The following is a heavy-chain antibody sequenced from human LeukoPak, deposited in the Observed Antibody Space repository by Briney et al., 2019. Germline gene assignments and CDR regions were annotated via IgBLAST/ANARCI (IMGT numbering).Heavy chain of an antibody. CDR3: ARRRPGYDLRGFDY. D-gene: IGHD5-12*01. J-gene: IGHJ4*02. CDR2: IDPSDSYT. Sequence: GESLKISCKGSGYSFTSYWISWVRQMPGKGLEWMGRIDPSDSYTNYSPSFQGHVTISADKSVSTAYLQWSSLKASDTAMYYCARRRPGYDLRGFDYWGQGTLVTVSS. V-gene: IGHV5-10-1*01. CDR1: GYSFTSYW.